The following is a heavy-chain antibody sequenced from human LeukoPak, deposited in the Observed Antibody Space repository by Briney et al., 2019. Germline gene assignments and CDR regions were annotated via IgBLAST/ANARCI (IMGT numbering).Heavy chain of an antibody. CDR2: INPNSGNT. CDR1: GYTFTSYD. CDR3: ARVRPLLRLGELSSHFDY. D-gene: IGHD3-16*02. J-gene: IGHJ4*02. Sequence: ASVKVSCKASGYTFTSYDINWVRQATGQGLEWMGWINPNSGNTGYAQKFQGRVTMTRNTSISTAYMELSSLRSEDTAVYYCARVRPLLRLGELSSHFDYWGQGTLVSVSS. V-gene: IGHV1-8*01.